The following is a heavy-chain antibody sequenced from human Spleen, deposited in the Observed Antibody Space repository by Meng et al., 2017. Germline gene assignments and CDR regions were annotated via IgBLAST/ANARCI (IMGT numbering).Heavy chain of an antibody. D-gene: IGHD2-21*01. V-gene: IGHV1-2*06. CDR2: IIPNSGDT. Sequence: VQPVQAGAEVKEPGASVKVSCKPSGYPFTAYYIHWVRQAPGQGLEWMGHIIPNSGDTLYAPKFQGRVSMTADTSIGTAYVELSGLRSDDTAIYYCVRDENISLGKLFGDYWGQGTLVTVSS. J-gene: IGHJ4*02. CDR3: VRDENISLGKLFGDY. CDR1: GYPFTAYY.